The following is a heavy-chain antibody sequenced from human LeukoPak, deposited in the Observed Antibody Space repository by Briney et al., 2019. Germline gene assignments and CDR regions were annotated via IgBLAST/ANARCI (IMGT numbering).Heavy chain of an antibody. V-gene: IGHV4-59*01. Sequence: SETLSFTCTVHGCSISSYYWSGIRQPPGQGLEGMGYIYYSGSTNYNPSLKSRFTISVDTSKNQFSLEVSSVTAAHTAVYYCTRSHSIWVSFDYWGQGTLVTVSS. CDR1: GCSISSYY. CDR3: TRSHSIWVSFDY. D-gene: IGHD3-16*01. J-gene: IGHJ4*02. CDR2: IYYSGST.